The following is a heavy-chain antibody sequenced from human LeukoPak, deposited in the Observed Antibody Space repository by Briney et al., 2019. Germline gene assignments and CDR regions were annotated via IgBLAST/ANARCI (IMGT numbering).Heavy chain of an antibody. V-gene: IGHV4-34*01. J-gene: IGHJ3*02. D-gene: IGHD2-2*01. Sequence: SETLSLTCAVYGGSFSGYYWSRIRQPPGKGLEWIGEINHSGSTNYNPSLKSRVTITVDTSKNQFSLKLSSVTAADTAVYYCARERVPAANGAFDIWGQGTMVTVSS. CDR1: GGSFSGYY. CDR3: ARERVPAANGAFDI. CDR2: INHSGST.